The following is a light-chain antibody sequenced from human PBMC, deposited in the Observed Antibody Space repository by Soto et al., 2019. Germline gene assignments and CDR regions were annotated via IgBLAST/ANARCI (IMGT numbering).Light chain of an antibody. CDR2: EVS. CDR3: SSYTSSSPDV. V-gene: IGLV2-14*01. CDR1: SSDVGGYNY. Sequence: QSALTQPASVSGSPGQSITISCTGTSSDVGGYNYVSWYQQHPGKAPELMIYEVSNRPSGVSNRFPCSNSGNTASLTISGLQAEDADDYYCSSYTSSSPDVFGTGTKLTVL. J-gene: IGLJ1*01.